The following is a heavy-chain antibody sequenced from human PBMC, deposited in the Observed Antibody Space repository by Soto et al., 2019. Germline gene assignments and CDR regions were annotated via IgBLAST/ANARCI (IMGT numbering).Heavy chain of an antibody. CDR3: AKDPPPPIFGVVIIIDNWFDP. D-gene: IGHD3-3*02. J-gene: IGHJ5*02. V-gene: IGHV3-23*01. CDR1: VFTFSSYA. CDR2: ISGSGGST. Sequence: WWSLRLSCSASVFTFSSYAMSWFRQAPGKGLEWVSAISGSGGSTYYADSVKGRFTISRDNSKNTLYPQMNSLRAEDTAVYYCAKDPPPPIFGVVIIIDNWFDPWGQGTLVTVSS.